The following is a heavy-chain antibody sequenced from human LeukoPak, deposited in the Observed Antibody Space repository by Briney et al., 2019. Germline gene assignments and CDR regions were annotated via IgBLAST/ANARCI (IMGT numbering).Heavy chain of an antibody. Sequence: ASVKVSCKTSGYTFTDYFMHWVRQAPGQGLEWMGWINSNTAVTNYAPKFQGRVTMTRDTSISTAYMELSWLKSDDTAIYYCARDSDPARLGESYPLAYWGQGTLVTVSS. CDR3: ARDSDPARLGESYPLAY. V-gene: IGHV1-2*02. D-gene: IGHD3-16*01. CDR1: GYTFTDYF. J-gene: IGHJ4*02. CDR2: INSNTAVT.